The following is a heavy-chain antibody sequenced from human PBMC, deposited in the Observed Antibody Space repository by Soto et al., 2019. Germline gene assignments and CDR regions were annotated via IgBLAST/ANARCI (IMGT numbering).Heavy chain of an antibody. Sequence: LRLSCAASGFTFSGYAMHWVRQAPGKGLEWVAVISYEGIDKHYADSVKGRSSISRDESENTLYLQMNSLRAEDTAMYYCAKDAYLDPFYFDYWGQGTLVTVSS. V-gene: IGHV3-30-3*01. CDR2: ISYEGIDK. CDR3: AKDAYLDPFYFDY. J-gene: IGHJ4*02. CDR1: GFTFSGYA. D-gene: IGHD3-9*01.